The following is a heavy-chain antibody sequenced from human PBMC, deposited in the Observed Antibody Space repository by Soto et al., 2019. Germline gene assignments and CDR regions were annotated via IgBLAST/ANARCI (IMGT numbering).Heavy chain of an antibody. V-gene: IGHV4-59*08. CDR2: IYYSGST. D-gene: IGHD5-12*01. CDR1: GGSIGSYY. CDR3: ARRSRGYSGYGDFDY. Sequence: PSETLSLTCTVSGGSIGSYYWSWIRQPPGKGLEWIGYIYYSGSTNYNPSLKSRVTISVDTSKNQFSLKLSSVTAADTAVYYCARRSRGYSGYGDFDYWGQGTLVTVSS. J-gene: IGHJ4*02.